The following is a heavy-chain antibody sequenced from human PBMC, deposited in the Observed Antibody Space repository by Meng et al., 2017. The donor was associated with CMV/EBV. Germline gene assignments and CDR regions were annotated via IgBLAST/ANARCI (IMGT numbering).Heavy chain of an antibody. CDR3: SRERVVVPAASYGRWFDP. CDR2: IIPIFGTA. J-gene: IGHJ5*02. V-gene: IGHV1-69*05. D-gene: IGHD2-2*01. Sequence: SSVHVPCKASGGSLRSDAISWVRQAPGQGLEWMGGIIPIFGTANHAQKFQGRVTITTDESTSTAYMELSSLGSEDTAVYYCSRERVVVPAASYGRWFDPWGQGTLVTVSS. CDR1: GGSLRSDA.